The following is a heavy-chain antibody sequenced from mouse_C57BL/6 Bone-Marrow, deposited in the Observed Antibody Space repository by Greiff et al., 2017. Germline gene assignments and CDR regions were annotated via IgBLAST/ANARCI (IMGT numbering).Heavy chain of an antibody. CDR3: WMPYCSNFFAY. CDR2: WNNDNY. Sequence: QVTLKESGPGLLQPSPSLSLACTFSGFSLSTSGMGLSWLRKPSGKALVWLASIWNNDNYYNPSLKSRLTIAKETSNSPVFLNRTSVDAADSATYYDAWMPYCSNFFAYWGQGTLVTVSA. D-gene: IGHD2-5*01. CDR1: FSLSTSGMGL. V-gene: IGHV8-2*01. J-gene: IGHJ3*01.